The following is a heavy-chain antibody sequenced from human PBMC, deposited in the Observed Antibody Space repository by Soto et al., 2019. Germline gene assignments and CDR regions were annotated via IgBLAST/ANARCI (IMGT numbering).Heavy chain of an antibody. CDR1: GYTFTSYA. CDR3: ATGGPGYFPFDY. D-gene: IGHD3-9*01. J-gene: IGHJ4*02. V-gene: IGHV1-3*03. CDR2: ISAYNGNT. Sequence: GASVKVSCKASGYTFTSYAMHWVRQAPGQGLEWMGWISAYNGNTNYAREFQGRVTMTADKSATTAYMELNSLRSEDTAVYYCATGGPGYFPFDYWGQGTLVTVSS.